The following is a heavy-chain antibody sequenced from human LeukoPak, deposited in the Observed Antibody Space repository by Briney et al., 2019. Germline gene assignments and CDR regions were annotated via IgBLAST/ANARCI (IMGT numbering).Heavy chain of an antibody. CDR3: ARNSDFWSGYYSA. D-gene: IGHD3-3*01. CDR1: GYTFTSYY. V-gene: IGHV1-46*01. CDR2: INPSGGST. J-gene: IGHJ5*02. Sequence: ASVKVSCKASGYTFTSYYMHWVRQAPGQGLEWMGIINPSGGSTSYAQKFQGRVTITADESTSTAYMELSSLRSEDTAVYYCARNSDFWSGYYSAWGQGTLVTVSS.